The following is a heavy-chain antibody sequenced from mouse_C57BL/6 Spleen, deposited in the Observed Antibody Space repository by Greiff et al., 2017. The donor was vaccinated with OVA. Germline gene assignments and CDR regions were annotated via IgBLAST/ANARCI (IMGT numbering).Heavy chain of an antibody. CDR1: GYTFTSYW. D-gene: IGHD1-1*01. J-gene: IGHJ2*01. CDR2: IHPNSGST. V-gene: IGHV1-64*01. CDR3: AREDYGSSYGY. Sequence: VQLQQSGAELVKPGASVKLSCKASGYTFTSYWMHWVKQRPGQGLEWIGMIHPNSGSTNYNEKFKSKATLTVDKSSSTAYMQLSSLTSEDSAVYYCAREDYGSSYGYWGQGTTLTVSS.